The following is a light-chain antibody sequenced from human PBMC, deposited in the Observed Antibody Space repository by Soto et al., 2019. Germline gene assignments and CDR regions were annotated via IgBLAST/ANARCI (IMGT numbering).Light chain of an antibody. CDR2: AAS. CDR3: HKYNSAPRT. J-gene: IGKJ1*01. CDR1: QGISNY. Sequence: DIEMTQSPSSLCASVGDRGTITCRASQGISNYLAWYQQKPGKVPKLLIYAASTLQSGVPSRFSGSGSGTDFTLTISSLQPEDVATYYCHKYNSAPRTFGQGTKVDIK. V-gene: IGKV1-27*01.